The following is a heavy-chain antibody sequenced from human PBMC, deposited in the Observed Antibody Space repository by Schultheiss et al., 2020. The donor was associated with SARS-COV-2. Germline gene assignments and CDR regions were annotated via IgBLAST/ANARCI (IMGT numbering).Heavy chain of an antibody. J-gene: IGHJ4*02. Sequence: GGSLRLSCAASGFTFSSYGMHWVRQAPGKGLVWVSRINSDGSSTSYADSVKGRFTISRDNSKNTLYLQMNSLRAEDTAVYYCARGSSSWYVEDWGQGTLVTVSS. CDR3: ARGSSSWYVED. D-gene: IGHD6-13*01. V-gene: IGHV3-74*01. CDR2: INSDGSST. CDR1: GFTFSSYG.